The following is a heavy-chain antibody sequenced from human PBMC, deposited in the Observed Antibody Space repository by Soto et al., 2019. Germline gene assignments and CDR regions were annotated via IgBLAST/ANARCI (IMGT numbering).Heavy chain of an antibody. CDR2: IYYSGST. V-gene: IGHV4-31*03. CDR3: ARLGARRRYYYYYMDV. CDR1: GGSISSGGYY. J-gene: IGHJ6*03. D-gene: IGHD6-6*01. Sequence: SETLSLTCTVSGGSISSGGYYWSWIRQHPGKDLEWIGYIYYSGSTYYNQSLKSRVTISVDTSKNHFSLKLSSVTAADTAVYFCARLGARRRYYYYYMDVWGKGTTVTVSS.